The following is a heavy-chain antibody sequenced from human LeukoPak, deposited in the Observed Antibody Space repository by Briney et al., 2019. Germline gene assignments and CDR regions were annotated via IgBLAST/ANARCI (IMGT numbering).Heavy chain of an antibody. Sequence: GGSLRLSCAASGFTISSDYMSWVRQAPGKGPEWVSVIFGDGTIYYTDSVKGRFTISRDNSKNTLSLQMNSLSTDDTAVYYCASGRNSSKIGNFWGQGTLVTVSS. V-gene: IGHV3-53*01. CDR1: GFTISSDY. J-gene: IGHJ4*02. CDR3: ASGRNSSKIGNF. D-gene: IGHD2-15*01. CDR2: IFGDGTI.